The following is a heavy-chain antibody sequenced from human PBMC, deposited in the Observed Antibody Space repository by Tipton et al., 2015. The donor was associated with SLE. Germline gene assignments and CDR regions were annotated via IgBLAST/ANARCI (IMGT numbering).Heavy chain of an antibody. J-gene: IGHJ6*02. CDR2: ISDGGGT. V-gene: IGHV4-59*08. Sequence: TLSLTCSVSGGSISSNYWIWIRQPPGKGLEWIGYISDGGGTNYNPSLKSRVTMSVDTAKNQFSLKLTSVTAADTAVYYCARGMVTWRGAILGVDVWGQGPTVNVSS. D-gene: IGHD2-21*02. CDR1: GGSISSNY. CDR3: ARGMVTWRGAILGVDV.